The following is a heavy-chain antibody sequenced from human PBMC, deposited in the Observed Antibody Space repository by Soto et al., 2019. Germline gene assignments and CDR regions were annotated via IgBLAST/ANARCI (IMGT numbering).Heavy chain of an antibody. V-gene: IGHV5-10-1*01. CDR1: GYIFTYYW. CDR2: IDPSDSYT. CDR3: ARVPTYYYYAMDV. Sequence: PGESLKISCKGSGYIFTYYWISWVRQMPGKGLEWMGKIDPSDSYTNYSPSFQGHVTISADKSISTAYLQWSGLKASDTAMYYCARVPTYYYYAMDVWGQGTTVTVSS. J-gene: IGHJ6*02.